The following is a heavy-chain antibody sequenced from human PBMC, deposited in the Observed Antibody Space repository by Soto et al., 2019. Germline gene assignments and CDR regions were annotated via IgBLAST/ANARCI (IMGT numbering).Heavy chain of an antibody. D-gene: IGHD3-10*01. CDR2: IYHSGST. V-gene: IGHV4-30-2*01. CDR1: GGSISSGGYS. J-gene: IGHJ5*02. CDR3: ARESRRVTMVRGVIPRHHGWCHP. Sequence: QLQLQESGSGLVKPSPTLSLTCAVSGGSISSGGYSWSWIRQPPGKGLEWIGYIYHSGSTYYNPSLKSRVTISVDSPKNQFSLKLSSVPAAGTAVYYCARESRRVTMVRGVIPRHHGWCHPWGQGTLVTVSS.